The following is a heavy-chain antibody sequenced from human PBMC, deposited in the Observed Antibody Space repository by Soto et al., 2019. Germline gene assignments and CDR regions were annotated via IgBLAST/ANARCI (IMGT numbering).Heavy chain of an antibody. CDR1: GGTFSSYT. Sequence: QVQLVQSGAEVKKPGSSVKVSCKASGGTFSSYTISCVRQAPGQGLDWMGRIIPILGIANYAQKFQGRVTITADKSTSTAYMELSSLRSEDTAVYYCARGRGLSSSTSMYDYCGQGTLVTVSS. J-gene: IGHJ4*02. CDR3: ARGRGLSSSTSMYDY. CDR2: IIPILGIA. V-gene: IGHV1-69*02. D-gene: IGHD2-2*01.